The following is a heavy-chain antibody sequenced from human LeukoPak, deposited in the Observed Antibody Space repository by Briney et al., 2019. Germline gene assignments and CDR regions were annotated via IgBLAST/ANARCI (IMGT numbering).Heavy chain of an antibody. CDR3: ARVDRYHYYLDV. CDR2: IMPLFNTA. Sequence: SVKVSCKASGGTFSSYSITWVRQAAGQGLEWMGGIMPLFNTANYAQQYQGRVTITTDESTSTAYMELSSLRFEDTAMYYCARVDRYHYYLDVWGKGTTVTVSS. J-gene: IGHJ6*03. V-gene: IGHV1-69*05. CDR1: GGTFSSYS.